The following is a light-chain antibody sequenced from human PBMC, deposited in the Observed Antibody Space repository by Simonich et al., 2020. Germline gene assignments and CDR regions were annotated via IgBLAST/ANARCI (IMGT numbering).Light chain of an antibody. Sequence: QSALTQPVSVSGSPGQSITISCTGTSSDVGGYNYVSWYQQHPGKAPKLMIYDVMRRPSGVSNRFSGSKSGNTASLTISGLQAEDEADYYCSSYTSSSTLVFGGGTKLTVL. CDR3: SSYTSSSTLV. CDR1: SSDVGGYNY. J-gene: IGLJ3*02. V-gene: IGLV2-14*01. CDR2: DVM.